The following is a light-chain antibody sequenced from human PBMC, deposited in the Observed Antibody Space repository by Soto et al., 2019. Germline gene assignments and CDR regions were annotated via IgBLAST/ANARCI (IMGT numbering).Light chain of an antibody. CDR1: LCISTY. CDR3: QQFNSYPPDT. J-gene: IGKJ2*01. V-gene: IGKV1-9*01. CDR2: AAS. Sequence: DVQLTQSPSFLSASIGDRVTITCRASLCISTYLAWYQQKPGKAPKLLIYAASTLQSGTPSRFSGSGSGTEFTLTITSLKPEDFATYYCQQFNSYPPDTFGQGTKLEIK.